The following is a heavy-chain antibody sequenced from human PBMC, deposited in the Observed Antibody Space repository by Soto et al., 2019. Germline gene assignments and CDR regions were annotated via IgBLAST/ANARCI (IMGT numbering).Heavy chain of an antibody. D-gene: IGHD6-13*01. CDR2: VYNSGST. CDR3: ARYRREAVAGYTLDN. Sequence: SETLSLTCTVSGGSISSNYWTWIRQPPGKGLEWSGYVYNSGSTTYNPSLKSRVTISEDTSKSQFSLKVNSMTAADTAVYYCARYRREAVAGYTLDNWGQGILVTVSS. CDR1: GGSISSNY. J-gene: IGHJ4*02. V-gene: IGHV4-59*01.